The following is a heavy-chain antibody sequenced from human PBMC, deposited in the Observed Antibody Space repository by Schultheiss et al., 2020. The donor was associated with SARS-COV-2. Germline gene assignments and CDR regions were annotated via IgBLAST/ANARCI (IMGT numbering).Heavy chain of an antibody. D-gene: IGHD4-17*01. CDR1: GGSIRSSTYY. Sequence: SETLSLTCTVSGGSIRSSTYYWGWIRQPPGKGLEWIGYIYYSGSTNYNPSLKSRVTISVDTSKNQFSLKLSSVTAADTAVYYCARDRTPTVTLPFDPWGQGTLVTVSS. CDR2: IYYSGST. J-gene: IGHJ5*02. V-gene: IGHV4-61*01. CDR3: ARDRTPTVTLPFDP.